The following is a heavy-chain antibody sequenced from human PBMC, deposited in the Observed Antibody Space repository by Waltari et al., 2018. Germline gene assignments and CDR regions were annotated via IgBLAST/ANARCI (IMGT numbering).Heavy chain of an antibody. Sequence: EAQLVESGGTLVKPAGSLRLSCVDAGFTFRLHWMSWVCQAPGRGLEWVATIKEDGSDKHYVDSVRGRVTISRDNANDSLYLQMNSLRAEDTAVYYCATWRWGQSEFDYWGQGTLVTVSS. CDR2: IKEDGSDK. CDR1: GFTFRLHW. CDR3: ATWRWGQSEFDY. V-gene: IGHV3-7*01. D-gene: IGHD7-27*01. J-gene: IGHJ4*02.